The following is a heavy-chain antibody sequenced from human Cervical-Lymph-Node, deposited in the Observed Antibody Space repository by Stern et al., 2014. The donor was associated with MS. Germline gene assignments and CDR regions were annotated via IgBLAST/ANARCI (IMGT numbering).Heavy chain of an antibody. V-gene: IGHV3-15*01. D-gene: IGHD3-10*01. CDR3: TGSHGSGSYYKGYYYYYGMDV. CDR1: GFTFSNAW. CDR2: IKSKTDGGTT. J-gene: IGHJ6*02. Sequence: EVQLVESGGGLVKPGGSLRLSCAASGFTFSNAWMSWVRQAPGKGLEWVGRIKSKTDGGTTDYAAPVKGRFTISRDDSKNTLYLQMNSLKTEDTAVYYCTGSHGSGSYYKGYYYYYGMDVWGQGTTVTVSS.